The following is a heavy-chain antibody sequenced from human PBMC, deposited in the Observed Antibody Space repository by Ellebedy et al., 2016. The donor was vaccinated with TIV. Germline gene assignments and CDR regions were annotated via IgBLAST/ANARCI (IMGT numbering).Heavy chain of an antibody. Sequence: ASVKVSXXASGYTFTGYYMHWVRQAPGQGLEWMGWINPNSGGTNYAQKFQGRVTMTRDTSISTAYMELSSLRSEDTAVYYCARRSTYYDFWSGYYGYFDLWGRGTLVTVSS. J-gene: IGHJ2*01. CDR3: ARRSTYYDFWSGYYGYFDL. D-gene: IGHD3-3*01. CDR1: GYTFTGYY. V-gene: IGHV1-2*02. CDR2: INPNSGGT.